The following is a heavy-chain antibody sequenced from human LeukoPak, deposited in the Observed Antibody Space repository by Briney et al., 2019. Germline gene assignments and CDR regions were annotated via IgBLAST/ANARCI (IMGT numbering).Heavy chain of an antibody. D-gene: IGHD6-13*01. CDR1: GFTFSSYA. J-gene: IGHJ4*02. V-gene: IGHV3-30*04. CDR3: ARGAEIAAAGVFDY. CDR2: ISYDGSNK. Sequence: GGSLRLSCAASGFTFSSYAVHWVRQAPGKGLEWVAVISYDGSNKYYADSVKGRFTISRDNSKNTLYLQMNSLRAEDTAVYYCARGAEIAAAGVFDYWGQGTLVTVSS.